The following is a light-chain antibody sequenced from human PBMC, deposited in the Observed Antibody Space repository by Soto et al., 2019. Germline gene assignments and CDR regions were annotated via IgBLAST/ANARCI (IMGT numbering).Light chain of an antibody. CDR2: AAS. CDR1: QSVSRS. CDR3: QQNAITPPWT. J-gene: IGKJ1*01. V-gene: IGKV1-39*01. Sequence: QLTQSPSSLSASVGDRVIITCRASQSVSRSLNWYQQKAGQAPKLLIYAASTLHSGVPSRFSGSGSGTDFTLTITSLQPEDFATYYCQQNAITPPWTFGQGTKVDIX.